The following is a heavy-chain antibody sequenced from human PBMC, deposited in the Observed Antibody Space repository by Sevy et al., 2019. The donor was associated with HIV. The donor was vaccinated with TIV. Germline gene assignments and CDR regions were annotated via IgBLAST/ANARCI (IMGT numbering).Heavy chain of an antibody. CDR2: ISYDGSNK. V-gene: IGHV3-30*18. Sequence: GGSLRLSCAASGFTFSSYGMHWVRQAPGKGLEWVAVISYDGSNKYYEDSVKGRFTISRENSKNTLYLQMNSLRAEDTAVYYCAKEERWLQRSLDYWGQGTLVTVSS. CDR3: AKEERWLQRSLDY. D-gene: IGHD5-12*01. CDR1: GFTFSSYG. J-gene: IGHJ4*02.